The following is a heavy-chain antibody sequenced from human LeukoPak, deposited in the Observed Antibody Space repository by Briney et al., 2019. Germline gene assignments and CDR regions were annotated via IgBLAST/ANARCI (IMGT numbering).Heavy chain of an antibody. D-gene: IGHD2-15*01. CDR2: ISGDGSRT. V-gene: IGHV3-74*01. Sequence: GGSLRLSCAASGFTFSSYWRHWVRHAPGNGLVWVSHISGDGSRTNYADSVKGRFTISRDNAKNTLYLQMNSLRDEDTAVYYCAIDRGYCIDCWGQGTLVTVSS. CDR3: AIDRGYCIDC. J-gene: IGHJ4*02. CDR1: GFTFSSYW.